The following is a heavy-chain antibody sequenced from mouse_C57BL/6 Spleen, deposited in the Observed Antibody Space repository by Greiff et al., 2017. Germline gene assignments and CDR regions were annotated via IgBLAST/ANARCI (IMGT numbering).Heavy chain of an antibody. V-gene: IGHV1-69*01. CDR1: GYTFTSYW. CDR3: ARDLLGFDY. D-gene: IGHD2-1*01. CDR2: IDPSDSYT. J-gene: IGHJ2*01. Sequence: VQLQQPGAELVMPGASVKLSCKASGYTFTSYWMHWVKQRPGQGLEWIGEIDPSDSYTNYNQKFKGKSTLTVDKSSSTAYMQLSSLTSEDSAVXYCARDLLGFDYWGQGTTLTVSS.